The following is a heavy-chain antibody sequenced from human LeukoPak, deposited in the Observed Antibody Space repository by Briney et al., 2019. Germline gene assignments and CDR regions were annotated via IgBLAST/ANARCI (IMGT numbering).Heavy chain of an antibody. V-gene: IGHV4-34*01. J-gene: IGHJ4*02. Sequence: PSETLSLTCAVYGVSFSGYYWSWIRQPPGKGLEWIGEVNHGGSTNYNPSLKSRVTISIDTSKNQFSLKLSSVTAADTAVYYCARDYVGVAGTFDYWGQGTLVTVSS. CDR1: GVSFSGYY. CDR3: ARDYVGVAGTFDY. CDR2: VNHGGST. D-gene: IGHD6-19*01.